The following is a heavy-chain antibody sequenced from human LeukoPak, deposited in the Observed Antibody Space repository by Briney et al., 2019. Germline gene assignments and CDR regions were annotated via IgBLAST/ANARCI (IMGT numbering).Heavy chain of an antibody. V-gene: IGHV4-34*01. J-gene: IGHJ4*02. CDR2: INHSGSI. Sequence: SETLSLTCAVYGGSFSGYYWSWIRQPPGKGLEWIGEINHSGSINYNPSLKSRVTISVDTSKNQFSLKLSSVTAADTAVYYCARENYYDSSGYEPWGQGTLVTVSS. D-gene: IGHD3-22*01. CDR3: ARENYYDSSGYEP. CDR1: GGSFSGYY.